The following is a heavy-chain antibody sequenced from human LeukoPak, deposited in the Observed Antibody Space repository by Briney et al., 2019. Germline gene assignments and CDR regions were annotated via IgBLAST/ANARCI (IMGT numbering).Heavy chain of an antibody. CDR2: IYSGGST. J-gene: IGHJ4*02. CDR1: GFTVSSNY. V-gene: IGHV3-53*01. CDR3: ARVGYSDESIDY. D-gene: IGHD4-17*01. Sequence: GGSLRLSCAASGFTVSSNYMNWVRQAPGKGLEWVSVIYSGGSTYYADSVKGRFTISRDNSKNTLYLQMNSLRAEDTAVYYCARVGYSDESIDYWGQGTLVTVSS.